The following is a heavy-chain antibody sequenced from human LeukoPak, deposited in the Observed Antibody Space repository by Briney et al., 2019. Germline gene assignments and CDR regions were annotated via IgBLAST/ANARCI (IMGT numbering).Heavy chain of an antibody. CDR3: AKGPGARGHFNWFDP. D-gene: IGHD5-12*01. J-gene: IGHJ5*02. CDR2: ITASSTTI. V-gene: IGHV3-48*03. Sequence: PGGSLRLSCAASGFSFSNHEINWVRQAPGKGLEWISYITASSTTIYYADSVKGRFTISRDNAKNSLYLQMNGLRGEDTAVYYCAKGPGARGHFNWFDPWAREPWSPSPQ. CDR1: GFSFSNHE.